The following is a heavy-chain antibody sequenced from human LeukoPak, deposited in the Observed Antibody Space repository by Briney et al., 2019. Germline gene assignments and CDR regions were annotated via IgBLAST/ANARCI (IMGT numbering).Heavy chain of an antibody. CDR3: ARQYDILTAFDL. D-gene: IGHD3-9*01. V-gene: IGHV3-48*03. CDR1: GFTFSAYE. J-gene: IGHJ4*02. CDR2: ISGSDETT. Sequence: GGSLRLSCVASGFTFSAYEMNWVRQAPGKGLEWIAYISGSDETTYYADSVKGRFTIPRDNAKQSLFLQMNGLGGEDTALYFCARQYDILTAFDLWGQGTLVSVSS.